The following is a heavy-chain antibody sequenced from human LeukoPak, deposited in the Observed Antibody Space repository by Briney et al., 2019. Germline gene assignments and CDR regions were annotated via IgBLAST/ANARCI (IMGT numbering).Heavy chain of an antibody. D-gene: IGHD5-24*01. CDR2: IYHSGST. CDR1: GGSISSSSYY. Sequence: PSETLSLTCTVSGGSISSSSYYWGWIRQPPGKGLEWIGSIYHSGSTYYNPSLKSRVTISVDRSKNQFSLKLSSVTAADTAVYYCARGWPLDPWGQGTLVTVSS. J-gene: IGHJ5*02. V-gene: IGHV4-39*07. CDR3: ARGWPLDP.